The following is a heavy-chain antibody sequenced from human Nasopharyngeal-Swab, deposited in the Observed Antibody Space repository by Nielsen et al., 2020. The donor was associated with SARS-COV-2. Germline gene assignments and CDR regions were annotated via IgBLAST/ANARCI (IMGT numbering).Heavy chain of an antibody. Sequence: GGSLRLSCAASGFSFSDYYMSWLRQAPGKGLEWISYISSDGTTKYYADSVKGRFAISRDNARRSLFLQMNSLRAEDTALYYCARRAYYYDSRGFYEDYWGQGTLVTVSS. CDR3: ARRAYYYDSRGFYEDY. CDR2: ISSDGTTK. J-gene: IGHJ4*02. V-gene: IGHV3-11*04. D-gene: IGHD3-22*01. CDR1: GFSFSDYY.